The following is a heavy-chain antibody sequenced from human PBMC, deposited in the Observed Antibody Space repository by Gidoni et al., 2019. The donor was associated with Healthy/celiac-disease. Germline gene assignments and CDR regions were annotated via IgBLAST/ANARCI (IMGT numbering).Heavy chain of an antibody. Sequence: QVQLVQSGAAVQKPGSSVKVSCKASGGTFSSYAISWVRQAPGQGLEWMGRIIPILGIANYAQKFQGRVTITADKSTSTAYMELSSLRSEDTAVYYCARDQSGVRGKVSDYWGQGTLVTVSS. V-gene: IGHV1-69*09. J-gene: IGHJ4*02. CDR1: GGTFSSYA. CDR3: ARDQSGVRGKVSDY. D-gene: IGHD3-10*01. CDR2: IIPILGIA.